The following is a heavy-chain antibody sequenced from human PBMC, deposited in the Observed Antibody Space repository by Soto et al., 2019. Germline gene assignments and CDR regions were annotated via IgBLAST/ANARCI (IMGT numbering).Heavy chain of an antibody. CDR1: GYTFTTSW. V-gene: IGHV5-51*03. D-gene: IGHD3-22*01. J-gene: IGHJ4*02. CDR3: ARRCDSMDYFDY. CDR2: IYPGDSDT. Sequence: EVQLVQSGAEVRKPGESLKISCKGSGYTFTTSWSGWVRQTPGKGLEWMGIIYPGDSDTRYRPSFQGQVTISADKSISTAYLQWTSVKAADTAMYYCARRCDSMDYFDYWGQGGLVTVSS.